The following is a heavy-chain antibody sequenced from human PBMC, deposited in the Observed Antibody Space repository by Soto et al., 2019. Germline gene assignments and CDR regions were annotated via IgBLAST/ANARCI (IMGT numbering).Heavy chain of an antibody. CDR1: GFTFTSYS. V-gene: IGHV3-48*01. CDR2: IRGTT. D-gene: IGHD2-21*01. Sequence: EVQLVESGGGLVQPGGSLRLSCAASGFTFTSYSMNWVRQAPGKGLEWVSYIRGTTHYADSVKGRFTISRGNARSSLYLQMNSLRADDTAVYYCARDDSFAFDSWGQGTMVTVSS. J-gene: IGHJ3*02. CDR3: ARDDSFAFDS.